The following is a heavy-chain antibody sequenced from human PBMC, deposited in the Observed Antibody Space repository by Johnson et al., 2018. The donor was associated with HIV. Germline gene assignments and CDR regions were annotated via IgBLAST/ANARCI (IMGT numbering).Heavy chain of an antibody. CDR2: ISTSGGGI. Sequence: QVQLVESGGSLVKPGGSMRLSCAASGFTFTDYYMTWIRQAPGKGLEWVSHISTSGGGIYYADSVKGRFTISRDNARNSLYLQMNSLRAEDTAVYYCARVRYSSGWPIYAFDIWGQGTVVIVSS. J-gene: IGHJ3*02. V-gene: IGHV3-11*04. CDR1: GFTFTDYY. CDR3: ARVRYSSGWPIYAFDI. D-gene: IGHD6-19*01.